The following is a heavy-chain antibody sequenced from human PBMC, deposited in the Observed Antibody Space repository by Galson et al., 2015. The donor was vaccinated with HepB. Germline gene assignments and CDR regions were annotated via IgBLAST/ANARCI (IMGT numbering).Heavy chain of an antibody. CDR3: ARALTTVTTYYYYGMDV. CDR1: GGSISSYY. CDR2: IYYSGST. Sequence: ETLSLTCTVSGGSISSYYWSWIRQPPGKGLEWIGYIYYSGSTNYNPSLKSRVTISVDTSKNQFSLKLSSVTAADTAVYYCARALTTVTTYYYYGMDVWGQGTTVTVSS. D-gene: IGHD4-11*01. J-gene: IGHJ6*02. V-gene: IGHV4-59*01.